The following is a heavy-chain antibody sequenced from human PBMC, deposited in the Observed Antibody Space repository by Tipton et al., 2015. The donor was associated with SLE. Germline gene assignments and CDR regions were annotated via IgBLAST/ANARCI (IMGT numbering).Heavy chain of an antibody. Sequence: TLSLTCTVSGYSISSGYYWGWIRQPPGKGLEWIGSIYHSGSTYYNPSLKSRVTISVDTSKNQFSLKLSSVTAADTAVYYCARVDYGGNSVWYFDLWGRGTLVTVSS. CDR2: IYHSGST. J-gene: IGHJ2*01. CDR1: GYSISSGYY. D-gene: IGHD4-23*01. CDR3: ARVDYGGNSVWYFDL. V-gene: IGHV4-38-2*02.